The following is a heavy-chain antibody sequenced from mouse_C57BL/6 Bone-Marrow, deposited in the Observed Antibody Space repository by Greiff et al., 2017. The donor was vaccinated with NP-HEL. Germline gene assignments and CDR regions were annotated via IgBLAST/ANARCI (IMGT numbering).Heavy chain of an antibody. V-gene: IGHV3-8*01. CDR1: GYSFTSDY. D-gene: IGHD2-2*01. J-gene: IGHJ4*01. CDR3: ASSSLWLRQNYYAMDC. Sequence: EVKLMESGPGLAKPSPTLSLTCSATGYSFTSDYWNWIRKFPGNKLEYMGYISYSGSTYYYPSLYSRISITRDPSTTQSYLPLISVPTEDTATYNCASSSLWLRQNYYAMDCWGQGTSVTVTS. CDR2: ISYSGST.